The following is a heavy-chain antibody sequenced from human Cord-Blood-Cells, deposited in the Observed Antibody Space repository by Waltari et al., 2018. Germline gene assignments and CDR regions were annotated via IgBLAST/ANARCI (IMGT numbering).Heavy chain of an antibody. J-gene: IGHJ3*02. V-gene: IGHV4-34*01. CDR1: GGSFSGYY. Sequence: QVQLQQWGAGLLKPSETLSLTCAVYGGSFSGYYWRWLRQPPGKGLEWIGEINHSGSTNYNPSLKSRVTISVDTSKNQFSLKLSSVTAADTAVYYCARPWGSSWYAFDIWGQGTMVTVSS. CDR3: ARPWGSSWYAFDI. CDR2: INHSGST. D-gene: IGHD6-13*01.